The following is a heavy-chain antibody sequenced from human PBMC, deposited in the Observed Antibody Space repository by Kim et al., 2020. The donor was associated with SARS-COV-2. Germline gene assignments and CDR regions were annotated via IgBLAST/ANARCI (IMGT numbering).Heavy chain of an antibody. J-gene: IGHJ6*01. D-gene: IGHD2-15*01. CDR1: GGYISSYY. CDR3: ARQRGVGLLYYYYYGMDV. Sequence: SETLSLTCTVSGGYISSYYWSWIRQPPGKGLEWIGYIYYSGSTNYNPSLKSRVTISVDTSKNQFSLKLSSVTAADTAVYYCARQRGVGLLYYYYYGMDV. CDR2: IYYSGST. V-gene: IGHV4-59*08.